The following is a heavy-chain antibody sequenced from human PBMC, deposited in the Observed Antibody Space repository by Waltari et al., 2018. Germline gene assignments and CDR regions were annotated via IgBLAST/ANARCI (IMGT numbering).Heavy chain of an antibody. V-gene: IGHV4-39*05. Sequence: HLQLQESGPGLLKPSETPSLSCSVSDGSISSNRHYWVWIRQPPGQGLEWIGTLSYSGATYSSPSLKSRVTISGDTSRNQLSLILGSVTAADTAVYYCATYIGASIGTAAFDVWGQGTMVTVSA. CDR2: LSYSGAT. D-gene: IGHD5-12*01. CDR3: ATYIGASIGTAAFDV. CDR1: DGSISSNRHY. J-gene: IGHJ3*01.